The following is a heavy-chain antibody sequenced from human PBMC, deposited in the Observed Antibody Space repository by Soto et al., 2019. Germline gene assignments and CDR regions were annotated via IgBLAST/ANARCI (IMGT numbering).Heavy chain of an antibody. D-gene: IGHD2-15*01. CDR1: GFTISTYV. Sequence: GGSLRLSCAASGFTISTYVMSWVRQAPGKGLEWVSAISGISDNTYYAVSARGRFTISRDPSKSMLYLQLNSLRAEDTAVYFFFKDRKGSYCSGGTCYSFDYWGQGTLVTVSS. J-gene: IGHJ4*02. V-gene: IGHV3-23*01. CDR2: ISGISDNT. CDR3: FKDRKGSYCSGGTCYSFDY.